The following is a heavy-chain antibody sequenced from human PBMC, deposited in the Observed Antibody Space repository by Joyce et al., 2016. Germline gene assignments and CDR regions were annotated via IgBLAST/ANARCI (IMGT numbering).Heavy chain of an antibody. D-gene: IGHD6-25*01. CDR3: AKILTATYSSGWFLDY. Sequence: QVQLVESGGGVVQPGRYLRLSCAASGRTLSNYGVHWVRQAPGKGVEWVAVISYDGIYKYYADSVKGRFTISRDNSKNTVFLEMNSLRAEDTAVYYCAKILTATYSSGWFLDYWGQGTLVTVSS. V-gene: IGHV3-30*18. J-gene: IGHJ4*02. CDR1: GRTLSNYG. CDR2: ISYDGIYK.